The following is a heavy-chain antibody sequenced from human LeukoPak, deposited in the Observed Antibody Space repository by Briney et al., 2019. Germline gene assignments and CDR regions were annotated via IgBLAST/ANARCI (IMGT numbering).Heavy chain of an antibody. J-gene: IGHJ5*02. CDR2: ISAHNGNT. D-gene: IGHD3-10*01. CDR1: GYTFTTYA. V-gene: IGHV1-18*01. CDR3: ARGDYYDSGSRSNTWFDP. Sequence: ASVKVSCKASGYTFTTYAISWVRQAPGQGLEWMGWISAHNGNTNYAQKLHSRITMTTDTSTSTAYMELRSLRSDDTAMYYCARGDYYDSGSRSNTWFDPWGQGTLVTVSS.